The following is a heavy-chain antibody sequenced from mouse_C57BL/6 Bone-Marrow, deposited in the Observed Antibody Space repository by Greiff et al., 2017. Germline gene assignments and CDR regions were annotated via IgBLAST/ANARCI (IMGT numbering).Heavy chain of an antibody. CDR1: GYSFTDYN. CDR3: EKRGYYGNHDFDY. D-gene: IGHD2-1*01. J-gene: IGHJ2*01. CDR2: INPNYGTT. Sequence: VQLQQSGPELVKPGASVKISCKASGYSFTDYNMNWVKQSNGKSLEWIGVINPNYGTTSYNQKFKGKATLTVDQSSSTAYMQLNSLTSEDSAVYYCEKRGYYGNHDFDYWGQGTTLTVSS. V-gene: IGHV1-39*01.